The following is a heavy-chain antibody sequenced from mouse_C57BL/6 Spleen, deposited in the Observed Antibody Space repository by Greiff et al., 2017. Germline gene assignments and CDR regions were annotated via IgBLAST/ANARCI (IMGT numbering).Heavy chain of an antibody. V-gene: IGHV5-4*01. CDR1: GFTFSSYA. Sequence: EVQLVESGGGLVKPGGSLKLSCAASGFTFSSYAMSWVRQTPEKRLEWVATISDGGSYTYYPDNVKGRFTISRDNAKNNLYLQMSHLKSEDTAIYYCARDYDGHYYAMDYWGQGTSVTVSS. J-gene: IGHJ4*01. CDR2: ISDGGSYT. D-gene: IGHD2-3*01. CDR3: ARDYDGHYYAMDY.